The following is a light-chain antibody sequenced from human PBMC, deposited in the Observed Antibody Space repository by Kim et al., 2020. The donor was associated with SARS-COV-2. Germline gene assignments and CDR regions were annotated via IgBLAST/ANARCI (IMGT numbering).Light chain of an antibody. CDR1: SLRSYY. J-gene: IGLJ1*01. V-gene: IGLV3-19*01. CDR3: NSRDSSGNHYV. Sequence: SSELTQDPAVSVALGQTVRITCQGDSLRSYYASWYQQKPGQAPVLVIYGKNNQPSGIPDRFSGSSSGNTASLTITGAQAEDEADYYCNSRDSSGNHYVFG. CDR2: GKN.